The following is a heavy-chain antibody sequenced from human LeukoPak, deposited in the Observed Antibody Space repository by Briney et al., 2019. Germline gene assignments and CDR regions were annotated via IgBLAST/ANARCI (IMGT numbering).Heavy chain of an antibody. CDR1: GYTFTGYY. D-gene: IGHD3-9*01. CDR3: AREVLGSPFDILTDEDDY. V-gene: IGHV1-2*02. Sequence: ASVKVSCKASGYTFTGYYMHWVRQAPGQGLEWMGWINPNSGGTNYAQKFQGRVTMTRDTSISTAYMELSSLRSEDTAVYYCAREVLGSPFDILTDEDDYWGQGTLVTVSS. CDR2: INPNSGGT. J-gene: IGHJ4*02.